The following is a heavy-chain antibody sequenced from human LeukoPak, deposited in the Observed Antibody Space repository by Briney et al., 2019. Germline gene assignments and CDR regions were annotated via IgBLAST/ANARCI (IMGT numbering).Heavy chain of an antibody. J-gene: IGHJ3*02. CDR3: AKGYCTNGVCPHDAFDI. CDR2: ISWNSGSI. V-gene: IGHV3-9*01. CDR1: GFTFDDYA. D-gene: IGHD2-8*01. Sequence: QAGGSLRLSCAASGFTFDDYAMHWVRQAPGKGLEWVSGISWNSGSIGYADSVKGRFTISRDNAKNSLYLQMNSLRAEDTALYYCAKGYCTNGVCPHDAFDIWGQGTMVTVSS.